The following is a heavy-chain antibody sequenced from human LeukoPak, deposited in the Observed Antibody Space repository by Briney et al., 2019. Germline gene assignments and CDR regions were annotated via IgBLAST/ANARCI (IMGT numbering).Heavy chain of an antibody. CDR2: ISGSGGST. V-gene: IGHV3-23*01. CDR3: ARDLDYYYGMDV. J-gene: IGHJ6*02. CDR1: GFTFSSYA. Sequence: GGSLRLSCAASGFTFSSYAMSWVRQAPGKGLEWVSAISGSGGSTYYADSVKGRFTISRDNSKNTLYLQMNSLRAEDTAVYYCARDLDYYYGMDVWGQGTTVTVSS.